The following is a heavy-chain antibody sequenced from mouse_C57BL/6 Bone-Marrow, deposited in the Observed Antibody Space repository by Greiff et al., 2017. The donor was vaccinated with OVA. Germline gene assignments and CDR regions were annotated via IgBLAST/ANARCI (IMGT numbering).Heavy chain of an antibody. J-gene: IGHJ1*03. D-gene: IGHD1-1*01. CDR2: ISYSGST. Sequence: EVKLMESGPGLAKPSQTLSLTCSVTGYSITSDYWNWIRKFPGHKLEYMGYISYSGSTYYNPSLKSRISITRDTSKNQYYLQLNSVTTEDTATDVCARLVTVVNWYFDVWGTGTTVTVSS. CDR3: ARLVTVVNWYFDV. V-gene: IGHV3-8*01. CDR1: GYSITSDY.